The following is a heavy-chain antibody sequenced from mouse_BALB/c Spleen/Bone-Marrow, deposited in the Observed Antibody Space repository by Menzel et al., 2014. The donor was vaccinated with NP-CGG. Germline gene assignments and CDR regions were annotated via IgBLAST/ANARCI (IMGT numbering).Heavy chain of an antibody. CDR3: ARVLRPHYYAMDY. D-gene: IGHD1-2*01. CDR2: ISDGGSYT. J-gene: IGHJ4*01. Sequence: EVQRVESGGGLVKPGGSLKLSCAASGFTFSDYYMYWVHQTPEKRLEGVATISDGGSYTYYPDSVKGRFTISRDNAKNNLYLQMSSLKSEDTAMYYCARVLRPHYYAMDYWGQGTSVTVSS. CDR1: GFTFSDYY. V-gene: IGHV5-4*02.